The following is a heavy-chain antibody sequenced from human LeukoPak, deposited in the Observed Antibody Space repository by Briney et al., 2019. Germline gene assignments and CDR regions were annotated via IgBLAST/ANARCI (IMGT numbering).Heavy chain of an antibody. Sequence: AGGSLRLXCAASGFTFSSYEMNWVRRAPGKGLEWVSYISSSGSTIYYADSAKGRFTSSRDNAKNLLYLQMKSLRAEDTALYYCAREDSGGYHFWGQGTLVTVSS. CDR1: GFTFSSYE. CDR3: AREDSGGYHF. J-gene: IGHJ4*02. D-gene: IGHD3-22*01. CDR2: ISSSGSTI. V-gene: IGHV3-48*03.